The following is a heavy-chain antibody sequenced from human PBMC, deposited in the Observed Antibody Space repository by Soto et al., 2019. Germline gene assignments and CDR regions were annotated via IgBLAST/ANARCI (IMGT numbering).Heavy chain of an antibody. CDR2: IIPMFGKA. D-gene: IGHD3-22*01. J-gene: IGHJ4*02. V-gene: IGHV1-69*13. CDR1: GGTFSSFA. Sequence: SVKVSFKASGGTFSSFAISWVRQAPGQGLEWMGGIIPMFGKANYAQKFQGRVTITADESTSTGYMELRSLTSEDTAVYYCARDGTLYDSNGYYYVYWGQGTLVTVSS. CDR3: ARDGTLYDSNGYYYVY.